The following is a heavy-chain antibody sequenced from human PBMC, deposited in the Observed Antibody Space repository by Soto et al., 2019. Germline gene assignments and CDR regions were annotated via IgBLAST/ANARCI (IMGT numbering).Heavy chain of an antibody. J-gene: IGHJ5*02. CDR3: ARRVGSGYCSSTSCYGYNWFDL. V-gene: IGHV1-8*01. CDR1: GYTFTSYD. D-gene: IGHD2-2*01. Sequence: QVQLVQSGAEVKKPGASVKVSCKASGYTFTSYDINWVRQATGQGLEWMGWMNPNSGNTGYAQKFQGRVTMTRNTSISTAYMELSSLRSEDTAVYYCARRVGSGYCSSTSCYGYNWFDLWGQGTLVTVSS. CDR2: MNPNSGNT.